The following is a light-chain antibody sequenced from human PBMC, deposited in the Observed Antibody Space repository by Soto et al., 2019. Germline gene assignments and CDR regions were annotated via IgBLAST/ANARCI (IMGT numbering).Light chain of an antibody. Sequence: QSVLSYPASPSGASGQPITLSCTRTKRDVGSSNSVSWYQHHPGKAPKLIIYDVNSRPSGVSNRFSGSKSGNTASLTISGLQVEDEADYYCSSYTNNSPNCVFGTGTKVTVL. CDR3: SSYTNNSPNCV. V-gene: IGLV2-14*03. CDR2: DVN. CDR1: KRDVGSSNS. J-gene: IGLJ1*01.